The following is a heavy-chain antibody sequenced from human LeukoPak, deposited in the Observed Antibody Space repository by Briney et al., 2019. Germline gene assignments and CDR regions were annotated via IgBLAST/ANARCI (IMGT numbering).Heavy chain of an antibody. J-gene: IGHJ6*03. D-gene: IGHD1-26*01. CDR2: ITSGSSYI. CDR3: ARDPYSGSYGNYYYYFMDV. CDR1: GFAFSSYN. Sequence: GGSLRLSCAASGFAFSSYNMNWVRQAPGKRLEWVSSITSGSSYIYYADSVKGRFTISRDNAKNSLYLQMNSLRAEDTAVYYCARDPYSGSYGNYYYYFMDVWGKGTTVTISS. V-gene: IGHV3-21*01.